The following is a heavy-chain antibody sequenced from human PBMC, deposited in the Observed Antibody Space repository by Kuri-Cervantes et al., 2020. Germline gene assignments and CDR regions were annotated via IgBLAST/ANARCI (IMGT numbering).Heavy chain of an antibody. CDR3: AKEFDLYCSGGSCYQGWFDY. V-gene: IGHV3-53*01. CDR1: GFTVSSNY. Sequence: GGSLRLSCAASGFTVSSNYMSWVRQAPGKGLEWVSVIYSGGSTYYADSVKGRFTISRDNSKNTLYLQMNSLRAEDTAVYYCAKEFDLYCSGGSCYQGWFDYWGQGTLVTVSS. CDR2: IYSGGST. D-gene: IGHD2-15*01. J-gene: IGHJ4*02.